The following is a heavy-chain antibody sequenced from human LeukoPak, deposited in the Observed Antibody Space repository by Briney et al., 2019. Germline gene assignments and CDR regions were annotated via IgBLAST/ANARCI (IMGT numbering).Heavy chain of an antibody. CDR1: GFSFISYG. CDR2: ISDDGRGK. CDR3: AKRPSDYGDYVTYFDY. J-gene: IGHJ4*02. Sequence: PGGSLRLFCAASGFSFISYGMHWVRQAPGKGLEWVGVISDDGRGKDYADSVRGRFTISRDNSKDTLYLQMNSLRAEDTAVYYCAKRPSDYGDYVTYFDYWGQGTLVTVSS. D-gene: IGHD4-17*01. V-gene: IGHV3-30*18.